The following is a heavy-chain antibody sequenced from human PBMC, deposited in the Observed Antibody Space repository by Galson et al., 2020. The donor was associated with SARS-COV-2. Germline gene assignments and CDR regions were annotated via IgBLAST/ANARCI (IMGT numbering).Heavy chain of an antibody. CDR2: ISAYNGNT. D-gene: IGHD2-8*01. Sequence: ASVTVSCKASGYTFTSYGISWVRQAPGQGLEWMGWISAYNGNTNYAQKLQGRVTMTTDTSTSTAYMELRSLSSDDTAVYYCARDENVLPSSYYGMDVWGQGTTVTVSS. V-gene: IGHV1-18*01. CDR3: ARDENVLPSSYYGMDV. CDR1: GYTFTSYG. J-gene: IGHJ6*02.